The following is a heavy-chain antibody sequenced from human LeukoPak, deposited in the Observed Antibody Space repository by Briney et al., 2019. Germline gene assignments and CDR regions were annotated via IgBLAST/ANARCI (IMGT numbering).Heavy chain of an antibody. Sequence: GGSLRLSCAASGFTFDDYAMHWVRQAPGKGLEWVSGISWNSGSIGYADSVKGRFTISRDNAKNSLYLQMNSLRAEDTAVYYCARDLGTVTTRPWGQGTLVTVSS. D-gene: IGHD4-17*01. CDR2: ISWNSGSI. CDR1: GFTFDDYA. V-gene: IGHV3-9*01. CDR3: ARDLGTVTTRP. J-gene: IGHJ5*02.